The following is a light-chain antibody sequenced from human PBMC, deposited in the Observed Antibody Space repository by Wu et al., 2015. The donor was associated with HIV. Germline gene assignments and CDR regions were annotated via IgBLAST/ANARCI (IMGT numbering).Light chain of an antibody. J-gene: IGKJ2*01. CDR3: QQYGSSPYT. CDR2: GTS. V-gene: IGKV3-20*01. CDR1: QTVSNTY. Sequence: EIVLTQSPGTLSLSPGERATLSCRASQTVSNTYLAWYQQKPGQAPRLLIYGTSSRATGIPDRFSGSGSGTDFTLTISRLEPEDFAVYYCQQYGSSPYTFGQGTK.